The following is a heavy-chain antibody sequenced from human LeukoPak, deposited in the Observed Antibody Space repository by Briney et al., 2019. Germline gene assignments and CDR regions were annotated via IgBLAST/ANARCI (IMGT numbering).Heavy chain of an antibody. D-gene: IGHD6-13*01. CDR1: GFSFNIYV. CDR3: AKRVHSSSWYAAFDS. V-gene: IGHV3-23*01. J-gene: IGHJ4*02. Sequence: PGGSLSLTCAAFGFSFNIYVMNWVRQAPGKELQWVSGIGGSDGSTHYAASAKGRFTISRDNSKNMLYLEMNSLRAEDTAIYYCAKRVHSSSWYAAFDSWGQGTLVIVSS. CDR2: IGGSDGST.